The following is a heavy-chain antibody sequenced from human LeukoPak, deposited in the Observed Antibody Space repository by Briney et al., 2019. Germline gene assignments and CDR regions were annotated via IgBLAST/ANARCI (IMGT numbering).Heavy chain of an antibody. CDR2: IYYSGST. CDR1: GGSISSYY. Sequence: SETLSLTCTVSGGSISSYYWSWIRQPPGKGLEWIGYIYYSGSTNYNPSLKSRVTISVDTSKNQFSLKLSSVTAADTAVYYCARHSPYYDSSGYYFDYWGQGTLVTVSS. J-gene: IGHJ4*02. V-gene: IGHV4-59*08. D-gene: IGHD3-22*01. CDR3: ARHSPYYDSSGYYFDY.